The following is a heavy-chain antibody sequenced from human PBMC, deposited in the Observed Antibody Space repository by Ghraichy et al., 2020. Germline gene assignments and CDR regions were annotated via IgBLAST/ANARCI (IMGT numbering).Heavy chain of an antibody. CDR2: INPNSGGT. V-gene: IGHV1-2*02. CDR1: GYTFTGYY. J-gene: IGHJ4*02. D-gene: IGHD5-24*01. Sequence: ASVKVSCKASGYTFTGYYMHWVRQAPGQGLEWMGWINPNSGGTNYAQKFQGRVTMTRDTSISTAYMELSRLRSDDTAVYYCARGSEMATRDYFDYWGQGTLVTVSS. CDR3: ARGSEMATRDYFDY.